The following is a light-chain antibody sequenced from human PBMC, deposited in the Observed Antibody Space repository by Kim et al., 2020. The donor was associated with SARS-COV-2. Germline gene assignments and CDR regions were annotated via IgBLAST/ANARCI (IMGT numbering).Light chain of an antibody. CDR2: HVS. V-gene: IGLV2-14*04. Sequence: GHSITFACTGTSSDVGGYNYVSWYQQLPVKAPKLMFYHVSKRPSGVSNRFSGSKSGNTASLTISGLQAEDEADYYCSSYTSSSTLVFGGGTQLTVL. CDR1: SSDVGGYNY. J-gene: IGLJ2*01. CDR3: SSYTSSSTLV.